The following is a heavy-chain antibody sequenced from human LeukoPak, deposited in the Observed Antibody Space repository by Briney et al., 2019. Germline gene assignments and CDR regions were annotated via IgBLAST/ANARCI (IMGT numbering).Heavy chain of an antibody. V-gene: IGHV4-39*01. CDR2: ISSGGST. CDR1: GGSISSSGYY. Sequence: SETQSLTCTVSGGSISSSGYYWGWIRQPPGKGLEWIGSISSGGSTHYIPSLKSRVTISVDTPKNQFSLKLSSVTAADTAVYYCARRSYDGSGYYYVDYWGQGTLVTVSS. D-gene: IGHD3-22*01. CDR3: ARRSYDGSGYYYVDY. J-gene: IGHJ4*02.